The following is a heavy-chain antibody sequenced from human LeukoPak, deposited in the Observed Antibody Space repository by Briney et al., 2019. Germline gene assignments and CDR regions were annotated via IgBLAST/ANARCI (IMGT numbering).Heavy chain of an antibody. CDR3: ARDLNYDYVWGSLDY. CDR1: GFTFSSYS. D-gene: IGHD3-16*01. CDR2: ISGSSSYI. J-gene: IGHJ4*02. Sequence: GGSLRLSCAASGFTFSSYSMNWVRQAPGKGLEWVSYISGSSSYIYYADSVKGRFTISRDNAKNSLYLQMNSLRAEDTAVYYCARDLNYDYVWGSLDYWGQGTLVTVSS. V-gene: IGHV3-21*05.